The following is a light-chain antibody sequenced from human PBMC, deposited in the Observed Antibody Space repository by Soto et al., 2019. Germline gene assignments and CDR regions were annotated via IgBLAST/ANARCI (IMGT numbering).Light chain of an antibody. V-gene: IGLV2-11*01. CDR1: SSDGDNYNN. Sequence: QSALTQPRSVSGSPGQSVTISCTRTSSDGDNYNNVSWYQQHPGKAPKLLIYDVNKRPSGVPYRFSGSKSGNTASLTISGLQAGDEADYFCCSYAGTYTRVFGTGTKVTVL. CDR3: CSYAGTYTRV. CDR2: DVN. J-gene: IGLJ1*01.